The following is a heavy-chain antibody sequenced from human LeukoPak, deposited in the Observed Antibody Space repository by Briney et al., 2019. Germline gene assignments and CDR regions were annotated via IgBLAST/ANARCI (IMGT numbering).Heavy chain of an antibody. V-gene: IGHV3-23*01. J-gene: IGHJ4*02. Sequence: GGSLRLSCGASGFTFSTYAMGWVRRAPGKGLEWVSSISGTGGSTSYAASVKGRFTISRDQSKDTLYLQMNSLRAEDTALYYCVKEFWAAAGTVGLFDFWGLGTLVTVSS. CDR1: GFTFSTYA. D-gene: IGHD6-13*01. CDR2: ISGTGGST. CDR3: VKEFWAAAGTVGLFDF.